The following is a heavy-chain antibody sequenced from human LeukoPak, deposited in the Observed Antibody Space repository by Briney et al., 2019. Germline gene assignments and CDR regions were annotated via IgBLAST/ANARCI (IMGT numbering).Heavy chain of an antibody. CDR3: ARDPPYYDILTGYYPGLGMDV. J-gene: IGHJ6*02. D-gene: IGHD3-9*01. Sequence: GGSLRLSCAASGFTFSSYAMHWVRQAPGKGLEWVAVISYDGSNKYYADSVKGRFTISRDSSKNTLYLQMNSLRAEDTAVYYCARDPPYYDILTGYYPGLGMDVWGQGTTVTVSS. V-gene: IGHV3-30-3*01. CDR1: GFTFSSYA. CDR2: ISYDGSNK.